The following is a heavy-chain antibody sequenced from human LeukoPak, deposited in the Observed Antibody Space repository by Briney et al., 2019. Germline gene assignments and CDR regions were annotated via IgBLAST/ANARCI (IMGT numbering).Heavy chain of an antibody. CDR3: ASYASGYNWLNA. CDR2: INPNSGGT. V-gene: IGHV1-2*02. Sequence: ASVKVSCKASGYTFTGYYMHWVRQAPGQGLEWMGWINPNSGGTNYAQKFQGRVTVTRDTSITTAYMELSSLKSDDTAVYYCASYASGYNWLNAWGQGTLVTVSS. D-gene: IGHD3-10*01. J-gene: IGHJ5*02. CDR1: GYTFTGYY.